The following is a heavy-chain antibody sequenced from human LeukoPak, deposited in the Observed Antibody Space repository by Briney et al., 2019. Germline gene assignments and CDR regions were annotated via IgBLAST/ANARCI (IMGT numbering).Heavy chain of an antibody. Sequence: GGSLRLSCAASGFTFSSYWMSWVRQAPGRGLEWVSGISGNSGSTYYADSVKGRFTISRDNSKDTLYLQMNSLRAEDTAVYYCAKEDFYVWGSYRLLDHWGQGTLVTVSS. CDR3: AKEDFYVWGSYRLLDH. J-gene: IGHJ4*02. V-gene: IGHV3-23*01. D-gene: IGHD3-16*02. CDR2: ISGNSGST. CDR1: GFTFSSYW.